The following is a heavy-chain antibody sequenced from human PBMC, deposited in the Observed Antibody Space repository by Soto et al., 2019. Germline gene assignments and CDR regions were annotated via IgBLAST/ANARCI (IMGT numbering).Heavy chain of an antibody. V-gene: IGHV3-30*03. CDR2: ISYDGSKE. J-gene: IGHJ6*02. CDR3: VRASISGSYYFDYYCTSV. D-gene: IGHD1-26*01. Sequence: QVQLVESGGGVVQPGRSLRLSCAASGFSFSRDGMHWVRQAPGKWLEWVAVISYDGSKEYDADSVKGRLTISRDNTKNPLYLQMNNLSPEYTAVDYCVRASISGSYYFDYYCTSVGGLVTTVTVAS. CDR1: GFSFSRDG.